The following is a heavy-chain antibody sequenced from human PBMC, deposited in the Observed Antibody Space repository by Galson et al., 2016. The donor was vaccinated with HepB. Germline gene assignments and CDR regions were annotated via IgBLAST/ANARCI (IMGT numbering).Heavy chain of an antibody. Sequence: SLRLSCAASGFNFSYFAMHWVRQAPGKGLARVATISYDGRTNYYVDSLKGRFTISRDNSKRTLDLQMNSLRREDTAVYYCAKCRHGFLVWGYHDMDVWGQGTTVSVSS. D-gene: IGHD3-16*01. V-gene: IGHV3-30*18. J-gene: IGHJ6*02. CDR3: AKCRHGFLVWGYHDMDV. CDR2: ISYDGRTN. CDR1: GFNFSYFA.